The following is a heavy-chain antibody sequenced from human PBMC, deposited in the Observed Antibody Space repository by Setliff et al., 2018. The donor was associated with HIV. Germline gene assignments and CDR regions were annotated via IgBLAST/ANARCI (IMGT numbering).Heavy chain of an antibody. D-gene: IGHD3-10*01. J-gene: IGHJ6*03. V-gene: IGHV3-21*03. Sequence: GGSLRLSCAVSGFTVSSNYMNWVRQAPGKGLEWVSSISSSSSYIYHADSVKGRFTISRDNAKNSLYLQMNSLKTEDTAVYYCARGRLLWSGSYYYYYMDVWGKGTTVTVSS. CDR1: GFTVSSNY. CDR3: ARGRLLWSGSYYYYYMDV. CDR2: ISSSSSYI.